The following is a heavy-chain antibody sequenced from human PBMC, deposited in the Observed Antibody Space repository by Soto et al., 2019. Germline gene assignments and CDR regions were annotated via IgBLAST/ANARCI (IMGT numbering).Heavy chain of an antibody. CDR2: IYYSGRT. D-gene: IGHD2-2*02. CDR3: ARGYCSSTICYIWDNWFDP. Sequence: QVQLQESGPGLVKPSETLSLTCTVSGGSISSYYWSWIRQPPGKGLEWIGYIYYSGRTNYNPSLKGRVTISVDTSKIQFSLKLSSVTAADTAVYYCARGYCSSTICYIWDNWFDPWGQGTLVTVSS. V-gene: IGHV4-59*01. CDR1: GGSISSYY. J-gene: IGHJ5*02.